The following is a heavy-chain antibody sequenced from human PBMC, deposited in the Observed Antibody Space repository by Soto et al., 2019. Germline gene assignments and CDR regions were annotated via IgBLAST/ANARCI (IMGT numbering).Heavy chain of an antibody. J-gene: IGHJ4*02. D-gene: IGHD5-18*01. CDR2: IYWDDDK. CDR1: GFSLSTSGVS. Sequence: QITLKESGPTLVKPTQTLTLTCTFSGFSLSTSGVSVGWIRQPPGKALEWLALIYWDDDKRYSPSLKSRLTISKHTSKHQVFLTMTNMDPVDTATYYCAHQVYRYVFRWGQGTLVTVSS. V-gene: IGHV2-5*02. CDR3: AHQVYRYVFR.